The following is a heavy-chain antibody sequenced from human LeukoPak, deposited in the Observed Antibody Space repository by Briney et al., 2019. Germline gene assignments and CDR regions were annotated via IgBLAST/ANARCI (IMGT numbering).Heavy chain of an antibody. V-gene: IGHV1-18*01. CDR1: GYTFTSYG. CDR2: ISAYNGNT. CDR3: ARHFPGAPLDP. D-gene: IGHD2/OR15-2a*01. J-gene: IGHJ5*02. Sequence: ASVKVSCKASGYTFTSYGISWVRQAPGQGLEWMGWISAYNGNTNYAQKLQGRGTITTDTSTSTAHMELRSLRSDGTAVYYCARHFPGAPLDPWGQGTLVTVSS.